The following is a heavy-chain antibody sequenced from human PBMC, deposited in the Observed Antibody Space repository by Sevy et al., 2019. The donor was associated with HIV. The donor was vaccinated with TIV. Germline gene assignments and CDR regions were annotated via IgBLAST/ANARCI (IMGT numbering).Heavy chain of an antibody. V-gene: IGHV3-48*03. J-gene: IGHJ4*02. CDR2: ISSSGSTI. Sequence: GGSLRLSCAASGFTFSSYEMHWVRQAPGKGLEWVSYISSSGSTIYYADSVKGRFPISRDNAKNSLYLQMNTLRAEDTAVYYCARAGGPTGLDYWGQGTLVTVSS. D-gene: IGHD4-17*01. CDR3: ARAGGPTGLDY. CDR1: GFTFSSYE.